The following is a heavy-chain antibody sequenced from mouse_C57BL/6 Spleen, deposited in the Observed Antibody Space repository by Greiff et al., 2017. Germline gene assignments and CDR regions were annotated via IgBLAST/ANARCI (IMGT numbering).Heavy chain of an antibody. CDR3: ARVTTVVVGGDY. Sequence: VQGVESGPELVKPGASVKISCKASGYSFTSYYIHWVKQRPGQGLEWIGWIYPGSGNTKYNEKFKGKATLTADTSSSTAYMQLSSLTSEDSAVYYCARVTTVVVGGDYWGQGTSVTVSS. D-gene: IGHD1-1*01. J-gene: IGHJ4*01. V-gene: IGHV1-66*01. CDR2: IYPGSGNT. CDR1: GYSFTSYY.